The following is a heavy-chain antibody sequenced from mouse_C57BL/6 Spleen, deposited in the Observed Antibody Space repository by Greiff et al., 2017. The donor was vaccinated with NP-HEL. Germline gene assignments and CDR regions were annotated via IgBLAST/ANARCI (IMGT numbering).Heavy chain of an antibody. V-gene: IGHV1-53*01. CDR2: INPSNGGT. Sequence: QVQLKQPGTELVKPGASVKLSCKASGYTFTSYWMHWVKQRPGQGLEWIGNINPSNGGTNYNEKFKSKATLTVDKSSSTAYMQLSSLTSEDSAVYYCARGIYYYGSEDYYAMDYWGQGTSVTVSS. D-gene: IGHD1-1*01. CDR3: ARGIYYYGSEDYYAMDY. J-gene: IGHJ4*01. CDR1: GYTFTSYW.